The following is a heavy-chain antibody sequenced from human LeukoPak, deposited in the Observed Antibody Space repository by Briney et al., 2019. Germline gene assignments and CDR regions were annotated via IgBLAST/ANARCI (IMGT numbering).Heavy chain of an antibody. CDR1: GFTISSNC. Sequence: QPGGSLKISCAASGFTISSNCMSWDRQAPGKGLEWVSVIYSGGSTSYADSVKGRFTISRDNSKNTLYLQMNSLRAEDTAVYYCARDLAYYGSVKQNYWGQGTLVTVSS. CDR2: IYSGGST. J-gene: IGHJ4*02. D-gene: IGHD3-10*01. V-gene: IGHV3-66*01. CDR3: ARDLAYYGSVKQNY.